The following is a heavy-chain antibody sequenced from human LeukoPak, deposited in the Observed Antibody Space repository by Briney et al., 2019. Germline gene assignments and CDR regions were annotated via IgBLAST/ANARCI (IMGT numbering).Heavy chain of an antibody. D-gene: IGHD4/OR15-4a*01. CDR3: AKDREVLRN. J-gene: IGHJ4*02. CDR2: ISGSGGST. Sequence: HSGGSLRLSCAASGFTFSSNAMSWVRQAPGKGLEWASAISGSGGSTYYADSVKGRFTISRDNSKNTLYLQMNSLRAEDTAVYYCAKDREVLRNWGQGTLVTVSS. V-gene: IGHV3-23*01. CDR1: GFTFSSNA.